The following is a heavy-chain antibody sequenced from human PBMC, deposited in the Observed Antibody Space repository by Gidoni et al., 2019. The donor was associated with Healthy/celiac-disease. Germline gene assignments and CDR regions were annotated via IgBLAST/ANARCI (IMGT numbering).Heavy chain of an antibody. CDR2: IYYSGST. CDR1: GGSIRSSRYY. Sequence: QLQLQESGPGLVKPPEHLSPTSTVPGGSIRSSRYYWDWIRLPPGKGLALIGGIYYSGSTYSNPSLKSRVTISVDTSKNRFSLKLSSVTAADTAVYYCARGANMAVAGGWFDPWGQGTLVTVSS. D-gene: IGHD6-19*01. J-gene: IGHJ5*02. V-gene: IGHV4-39*01. CDR3: ARGANMAVAGGWFDP.